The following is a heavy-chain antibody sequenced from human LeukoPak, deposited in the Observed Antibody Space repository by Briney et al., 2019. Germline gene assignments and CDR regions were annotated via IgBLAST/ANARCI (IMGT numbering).Heavy chain of an antibody. CDR1: GGTFSSYA. CDR2: IIPILGIA. V-gene: IGHV1-69*04. CDR3: ARADSSGWSPPDY. J-gene: IGHJ4*02. D-gene: IGHD6-19*01. Sequence: SVKVSCKASGGTFSSYAISWVRQAPGQGLEWMGRIIPILGIANYAQKFQGRVTITADKSTSTAYMELSSLRSGDTAVYYCARADSSGWSPPDYWGQGTLVTVSS.